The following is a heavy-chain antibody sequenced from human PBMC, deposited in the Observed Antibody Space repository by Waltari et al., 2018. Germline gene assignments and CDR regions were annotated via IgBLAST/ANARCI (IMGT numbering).Heavy chain of an antibody. Sequence: QLQLQESGPGLVKPSETLSLTCTVSGGSISSGSYYWGWIRQPPGKGLESIGYISYSGTTYYNLSLKSRVTMSVDPSRDQYSLSLRSVAAADTAVYYCARYYGNGEGWLDPWGQGTLVTVSS. CDR1: GGSISSGSYY. D-gene: IGHD3-3*01. V-gene: IGHV4-39*07. CDR3: ARYYGNGEGWLDP. CDR2: ISYSGTT. J-gene: IGHJ5*02.